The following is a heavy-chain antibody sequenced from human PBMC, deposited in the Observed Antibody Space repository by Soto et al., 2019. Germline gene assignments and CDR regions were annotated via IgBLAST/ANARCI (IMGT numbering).Heavy chain of an antibody. J-gene: IGHJ6*02. D-gene: IGHD3-22*01. Sequence: SETLSLTCTVSGGSISSSSYYWGWIRQPPGKGLEWIGSIYYSGSTYYNPSLKSRVTISVDTSKNQFSLKLSSVTAADTAVDYCARQSRGETAYDSSGYYSGTYYYYYYGMDVWGQGTTVTVSS. CDR3: ARQSRGETAYDSSGYYSGTYYYYYYGMDV. CDR2: IYYSGST. V-gene: IGHV4-39*01. CDR1: GGSISSSSYY.